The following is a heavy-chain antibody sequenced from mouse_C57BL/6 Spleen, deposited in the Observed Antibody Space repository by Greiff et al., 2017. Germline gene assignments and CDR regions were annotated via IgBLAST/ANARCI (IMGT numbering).Heavy chain of an antibody. Sequence: VQLQQSGAELVRPGSSVKMSCKTSGYTFTSYGINWVKQRPGQGLEWIGYIYTGNGYTKYNEKFKGKATLTSDTSSSTAYMQLSSLTSEDSAIYFCARGGVYSNCVAWFAYWGQGTLVTVSA. J-gene: IGHJ3*01. D-gene: IGHD2-5*01. CDR3: ARGGVYSNCVAWFAY. CDR1: GYTFTSYG. V-gene: IGHV1-58*01. CDR2: IYTGNGYT.